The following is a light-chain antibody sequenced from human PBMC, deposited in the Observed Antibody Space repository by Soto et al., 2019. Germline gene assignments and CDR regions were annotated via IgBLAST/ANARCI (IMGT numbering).Light chain of an antibody. Sequence: DIPMTQSPSSLSASVGDRVTITCRASHSISTYLNWYQQKPGKAPKLLIYAASNLQSGGPSRFSGSGSGTDFTLSISSLQPEDFATYYCQQSYSTPRTFGQGTKVEIK. CDR3: QQSYSTPRT. CDR1: HSISTY. CDR2: AAS. V-gene: IGKV1-39*01. J-gene: IGKJ1*01.